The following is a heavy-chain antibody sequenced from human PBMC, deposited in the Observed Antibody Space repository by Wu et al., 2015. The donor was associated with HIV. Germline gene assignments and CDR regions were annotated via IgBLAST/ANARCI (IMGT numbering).Heavy chain of an antibody. Sequence: QVQLVQSGAEVKKPGASVKVSCKASGYTFTFYDINWVRQATGQGLEWMGWMNPNSGNTGYAQKFQGRITMTRNTSIRTAYMELSSLRSEDTAIYYXARQXAYTSGWYIYDYWGQGTLVTVSS. V-gene: IGHV1-8*01. CDR1: GYTFTFYD. D-gene: IGHD6-19*01. J-gene: IGHJ4*02. CDR2: MNPNSGNT. CDR3: ARQXAYTSGWYIYDY.